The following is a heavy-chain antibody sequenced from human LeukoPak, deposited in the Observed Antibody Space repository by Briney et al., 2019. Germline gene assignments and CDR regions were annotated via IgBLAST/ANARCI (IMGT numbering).Heavy chain of an antibody. Sequence: GGSLRLSCAAAGFTVSSNYMSWIRQAPGKGLEWVSVIYSGGSTYYADSVKGRFTISRDNSKNTLYLQMNSLRAEDTAVYYCARDPYYYDSSGRHWGQGTLVTVSS. CDR1: GFTVSSNY. CDR3: ARDPYYYDSSGRH. CDR2: IYSGGST. V-gene: IGHV3-66*01. J-gene: IGHJ4*02. D-gene: IGHD3-22*01.